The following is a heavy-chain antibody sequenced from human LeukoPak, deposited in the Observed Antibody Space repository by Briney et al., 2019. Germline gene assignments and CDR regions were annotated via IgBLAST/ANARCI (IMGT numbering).Heavy chain of an antibody. CDR3: AELGITMIGGV. CDR2: ISSSGSTI. CDR1: GFTFSAYD. Sequence: TGGSLRLSCAASGFTFSAYDMNWVRQAPGKRLEWVSYISSSGSTIYYADSVKGRFTISRDNAKNSLYLQMNSLRAEDTAVYYCAELGITMIGGVWGKGTTVTISS. J-gene: IGHJ6*04. D-gene: IGHD3-10*02. V-gene: IGHV3-48*03.